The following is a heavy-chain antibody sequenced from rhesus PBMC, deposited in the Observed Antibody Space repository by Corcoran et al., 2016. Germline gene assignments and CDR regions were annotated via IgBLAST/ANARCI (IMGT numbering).Heavy chain of an antibody. D-gene: IGHD2-2*01. Sequence: QVQLVQSGADIKQPGASVRLSCTTSGYNFAASYIYWVRQAPGTGLEWIGRISTQNKNKYTTQKCQGRVTIRADKSTATAYREMSSLRFEDTAFYYCTRENRDTTYGDFDSWGQGVLVTVYS. CDR2: ISTQNKNK. J-gene: IGHJ4*01. CDR3: TRENRDTTYGDFDS. V-gene: IGHV1-180*01. CDR1: GYNFAASY.